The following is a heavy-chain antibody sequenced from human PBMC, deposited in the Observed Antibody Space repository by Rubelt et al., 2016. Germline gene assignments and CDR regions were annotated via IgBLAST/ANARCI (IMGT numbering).Heavy chain of an antibody. V-gene: IGHV3-53*01. J-gene: IGHJ4*02. Sequence: EVQLVESGGGLIQPGGSLRLSCAASGFTISNNYMNWVRQAPGKGLEWVSVFYSGGSTYYADSVKGRFTISRDNSNNTLYLQMNSLRAEDTAVYYCARATDSSGYGPFDYWGQGTLVAVSS. CDR3: ARATDSSGYGPFDY. CDR2: FYSGGST. CDR1: GFTISNNY. D-gene: IGHD3-22*01.